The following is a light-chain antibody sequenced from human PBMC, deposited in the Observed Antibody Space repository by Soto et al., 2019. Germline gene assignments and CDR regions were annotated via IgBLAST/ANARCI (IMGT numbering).Light chain of an antibody. Sequence: QSALTQPASVSGSPGQSITISCTGTRRDVGGYNYVSWYQQYPGKSPKLLIYEVTHRPSGVSNRFSGSKSGNTASLTISGLQAEDEADYYCSSYIISNTRPFVFGTGTKVTVL. J-gene: IGLJ1*01. CDR1: RRDVGGYNY. CDR2: EVT. CDR3: SSYIISNTRPFV. V-gene: IGLV2-14*01.